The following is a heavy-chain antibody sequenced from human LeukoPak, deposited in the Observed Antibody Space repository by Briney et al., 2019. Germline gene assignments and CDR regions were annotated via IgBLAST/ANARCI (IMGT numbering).Heavy chain of an antibody. D-gene: IGHD3-10*01. Sequence: PGGSLRLSCAASGFTFSSYAMHWVRQAPGKGLEWVAVISYDGSNKYYADSVKGRFTISRDNSKNTLYLQMNSLRAEDTAVYYCAREGGSGSYYPFDYWGQGTLVTVSS. CDR2: ISYDGSNK. CDR3: AREGGSGSYYPFDY. CDR1: GFTFSSYA. V-gene: IGHV3-30-3*01. J-gene: IGHJ4*02.